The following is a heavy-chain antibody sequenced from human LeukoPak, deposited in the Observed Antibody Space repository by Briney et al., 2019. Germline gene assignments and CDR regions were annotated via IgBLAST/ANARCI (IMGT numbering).Heavy chain of an antibody. J-gene: IGHJ5*01. CDR2: IYPSGST. V-gene: IGHV4-61*10. Sequence: SETLSLTCTVSGASLSSGSYYWSWIRQPAGKGLEWIGRIYPSGSTDYNPSLKSRVTISIDTSKNQFSLKLSSVTAADTAVYYCARGPGSRFGASRPQRNWFDPWGPGTLVTASS. D-gene: IGHD3-10*01. CDR1: GASLSSGSYY. CDR3: ARGPGSRFGASRPQRNWFDP.